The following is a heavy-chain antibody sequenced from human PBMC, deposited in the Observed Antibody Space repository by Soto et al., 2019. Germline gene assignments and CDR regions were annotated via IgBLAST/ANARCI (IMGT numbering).Heavy chain of an antibody. J-gene: IGHJ5*02. CDR2: IYHSGST. V-gene: IGHV4-61*01. Sequence: PSETLSLTCTVSGVSVSSNNYYWNWIRQPPGKGLEWIGYIYHSGSTNYNPSLTSRVTISVDTSNNQFSLKLNSVTAADTAIYYFVKHRACAGDTCSSGEFDPLGQGTLVTVSS. D-gene: IGHD2-15*01. CDR1: GVSVSSNNYY. CDR3: VKHRACAGDTCSSGEFDP.